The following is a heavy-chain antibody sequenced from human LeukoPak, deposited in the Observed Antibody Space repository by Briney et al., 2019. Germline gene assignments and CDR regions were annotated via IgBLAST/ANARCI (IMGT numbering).Heavy chain of an antibody. CDR2: IYSGGST. Sequence: PGGSLRLSCAASGFIVSNSYMSWVRQAPGKGLQWVSVIYSGGSTFYADSVRGRFTISRDISKNTVFLQMNSLRAEDTAVYYCVRGSGTQLVPHSDFWGQGTLVTVSS. CDR3: VRGSGTQLVPHSDF. CDR1: GFIVSNSY. D-gene: IGHD6-13*01. J-gene: IGHJ4*02. V-gene: IGHV3-53*01.